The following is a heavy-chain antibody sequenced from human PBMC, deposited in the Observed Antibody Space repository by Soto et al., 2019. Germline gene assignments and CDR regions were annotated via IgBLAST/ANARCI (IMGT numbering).Heavy chain of an antibody. CDR1: GGSITSSNW. J-gene: IGHJ5*02. V-gene: IGHV4-4*02. CDR3: AGYSSSWAAHTHWFDP. D-gene: IGHD6-13*01. CDR2: IYHSGST. Sequence: PSETLSLTCAVSGGSITSSNWWSWVRHPPGKGLGWIGEIYHSGSTNYNPSLKSLVTISVDKSKNQFSLKLRSVTVADTDVYYCAGYSSSWAAHTHWFDPWGQGTLVTVSS.